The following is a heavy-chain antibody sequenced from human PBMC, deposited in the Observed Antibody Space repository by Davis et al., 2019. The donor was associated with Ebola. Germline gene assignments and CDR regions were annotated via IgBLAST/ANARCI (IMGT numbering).Heavy chain of an antibody. CDR2: IWYDGSNK. D-gene: IGHD6-6*01. Sequence: PGGSLRLSCAASGFTFSSYGMHWVRQAPGKGLEWVAVIWYDGSNKYYADSVKGRFTISRDNSKNTLYLQMNSLRAEDTAVYYCARSRSSSSKNWFDPWGQGTLVTVSS. CDR3: ARSRSSSSKNWFDP. CDR1: GFTFSSYG. V-gene: IGHV3-33*01. J-gene: IGHJ5*02.